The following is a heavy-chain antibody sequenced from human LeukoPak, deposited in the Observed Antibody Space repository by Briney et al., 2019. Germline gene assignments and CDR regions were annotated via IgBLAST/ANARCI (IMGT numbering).Heavy chain of an antibody. CDR2: VSRSGDST. Sequence: ETLSLTCAVYGGSFSGYYWSWIRQPPGKGLEWVSAVSRSGDSTYYADSVKGRFTISRDNSQNTLYLLMNSLRAEDTAVYYCAKDLIAVGEGYYFDYWGQGTPVTVSS. CDR3: AKDLIAVGEGYYFDY. D-gene: IGHD6-19*01. CDR1: GGSFSGYY. J-gene: IGHJ4*02. V-gene: IGHV3-23*01.